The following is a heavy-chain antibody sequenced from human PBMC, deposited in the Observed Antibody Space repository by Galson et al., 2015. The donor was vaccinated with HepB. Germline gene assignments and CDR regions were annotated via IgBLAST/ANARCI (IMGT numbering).Heavy chain of an antibody. D-gene: IGHD7-27*01. V-gene: IGHV1-2*02. J-gene: IGHJ3*02. CDR2: INPNRGGT. CDR3: TALTGDLAFDI. Sequence: SVKVSCKASGYTFTDYYIHWVRQAPGQGLEWMGWINPNRGGTNYAQRFQGRVTMTRDTSISTAYMELSRLKSDDTAVYYCTALTGDLAFDIWVQGTTVTVSS. CDR1: GYTFTDYY.